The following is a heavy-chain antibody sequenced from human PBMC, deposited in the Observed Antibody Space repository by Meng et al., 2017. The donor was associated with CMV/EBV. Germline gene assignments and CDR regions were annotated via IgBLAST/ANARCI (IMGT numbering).Heavy chain of an antibody. Sequence: SETLSLTCTVSGGSISSSSYYWGWIRQPPGKGLEWIGSIYYSGSTYYNPSLKSRVTISVDTSKNQFSLKLSSVTAADTAVYYCARDRYDYSNYELLLDGMDVWGQGTTVTVSS. CDR1: GGSISSSSYY. D-gene: IGHD4-11*01. CDR3: ARDRYDYSNYELLLDGMDV. J-gene: IGHJ6*02. V-gene: IGHV4-39*07. CDR2: IYYSGST.